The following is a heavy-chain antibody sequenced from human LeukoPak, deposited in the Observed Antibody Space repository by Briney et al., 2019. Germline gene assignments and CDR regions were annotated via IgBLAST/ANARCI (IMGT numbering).Heavy chain of an antibody. Sequence: GGSLRLSCAASGFTFSRYSMNWVRQAPGKGLEWVSSITSSSSYIYYADSVKGRFTISRDNAKNSLYLQMNSLRAEDTAVYYCAELGITMIGGVWGKGTTVTISS. CDR1: GFTFSRYS. CDR2: ITSSSSYI. CDR3: AELGITMIGGV. J-gene: IGHJ6*04. D-gene: IGHD3-10*02. V-gene: IGHV3-21*01.